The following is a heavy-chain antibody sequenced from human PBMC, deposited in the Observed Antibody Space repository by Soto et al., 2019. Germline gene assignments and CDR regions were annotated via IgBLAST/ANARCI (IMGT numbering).Heavy chain of an antibody. CDR2: ISHLENT. CDR3: VRGGGYDPFDY. Sequence: SETLSLTCTVSGASISCGGFSWRCIRQSPGKGLEWIGYISHLENTYFHPSFKSRLTMSIDRSRNQFSLNLSSVTAADRAVYYCVRGGGYDPFDYWGQGVLVTVSS. V-gene: IGHV4-30-2*06. CDR1: GASISCGGFS. D-gene: IGHD5-12*01. J-gene: IGHJ4*02.